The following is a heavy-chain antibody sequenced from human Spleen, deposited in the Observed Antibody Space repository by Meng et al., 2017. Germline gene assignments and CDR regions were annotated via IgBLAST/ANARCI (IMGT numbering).Heavy chain of an antibody. D-gene: IGHD6-6*01. CDR1: GYSFTIYG. Sequence: QGQLVQSGAEVKKPGTSVKVSCKASGYSFTIYGLSWVRQASGQGLEWMGWISTYTGNTNYAQKFQGRVTMTTDTSTSTAYMELRSLRSDDTAVYYCARDSPSIADYWGQGTLVTVSS. CDR2: ISTYTGNT. J-gene: IGHJ4*02. V-gene: IGHV1-18*01. CDR3: ARDSPSIADY.